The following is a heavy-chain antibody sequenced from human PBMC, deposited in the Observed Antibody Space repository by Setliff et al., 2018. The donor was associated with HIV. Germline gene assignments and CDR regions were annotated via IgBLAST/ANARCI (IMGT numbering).Heavy chain of an antibody. CDR1: GGSISGSYYY. J-gene: IGHJ5*02. CDR2: IYYSGST. Sequence: KPSETLSLTCTVSGGSISGSYYYWGWIRQPPGKGLEWIGSIYYSGSTYYNPSLKSRVTISVDTSKNQFYLRLSPVTAADTAVYYCARHGSNWFDPWGQGTQVTVSS. CDR3: ARHGSNWFDP. V-gene: IGHV4-39*01. D-gene: IGHD3-10*01.